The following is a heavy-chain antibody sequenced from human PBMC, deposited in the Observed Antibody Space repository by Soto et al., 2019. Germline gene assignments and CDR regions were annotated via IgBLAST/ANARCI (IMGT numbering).Heavy chain of an antibody. CDR3: ARAPPLWFGETTFDY. J-gene: IGHJ4*02. CDR1: GFTFSSYG. CDR2: IWYDGSNK. V-gene: IGHV3-33*01. Sequence: QVQLVESGGGVVQPGRSLRLSCAASGFTFSSYGMHWVRQAPGKGLEWVAVIWYDGSNKYYADSVKGRFTISRDNSKNTLYLQMNSLRAEDTAVYYCARAPPLWFGETTFDYWGQGTLVTVSS. D-gene: IGHD3-10*01.